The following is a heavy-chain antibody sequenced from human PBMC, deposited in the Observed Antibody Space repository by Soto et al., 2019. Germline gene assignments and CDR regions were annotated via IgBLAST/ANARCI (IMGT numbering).Heavy chain of an antibody. CDR3: ARAREMATITWFDP. CDR2: ISSSSSYI. Sequence: TGGSLRLSCAASGFTFSSYSMNWVRQAPGKGLEWVSSISSSSSYIYYADSVKGRFTISRDNAKNSLYLQMNSLRAEDTAVYYCARAREMATITWFDPWGQGTLVTVSS. V-gene: IGHV3-21*01. CDR1: GFTFSSYS. D-gene: IGHD5-12*01. J-gene: IGHJ5*02.